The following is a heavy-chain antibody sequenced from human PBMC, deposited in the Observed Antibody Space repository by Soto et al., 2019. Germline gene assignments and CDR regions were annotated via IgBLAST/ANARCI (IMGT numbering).Heavy chain of an antibody. D-gene: IGHD2-2*01. V-gene: IGHV5-10-1*01. J-gene: IGHJ6*02. Sequence: GESLKISCKGSGYSFTSYWISWVRQMPGKGLEWMGRIDPSDSYTNYSPSFQGHVTISADKSISTAYLQWSSLKASDTAMYYCAAAYCSSTRGSTGSDYDHSMDVWIQETSVTLS. CDR3: AAAYCSSTRGSTGSDYDHSMDV. CDR2: IDPSDSYT. CDR1: GYSFTSYW.